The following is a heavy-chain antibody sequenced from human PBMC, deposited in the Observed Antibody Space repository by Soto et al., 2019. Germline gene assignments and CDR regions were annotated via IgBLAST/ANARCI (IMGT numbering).Heavy chain of an antibody. V-gene: IGHV4-30-2*01. J-gene: IGHJ5*02. CDR1: GGSISSDTYS. D-gene: IGHD2-15*01. Sequence: QLQLQESGSGLVKPSQTLSLTCAVSGGSISSDTYSWSWIRQPPGKGLEWVGYLHHSGNTYFNPSLKSRVTISVDRSKNQLSLKLTSVTAADTAVYYCARTMLLGWFDPWGQGTLVTVSS. CDR3: ARTMLLGWFDP. CDR2: LHHSGNT.